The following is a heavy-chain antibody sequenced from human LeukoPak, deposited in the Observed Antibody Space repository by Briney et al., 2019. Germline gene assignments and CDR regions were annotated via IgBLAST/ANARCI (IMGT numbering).Heavy chain of an antibody. D-gene: IGHD2-8*01. CDR3: AKMVREFYTISYYFDY. J-gene: IGHJ4*02. Sequence: GGSLRLSCVASGFTFSDYYMSWIRQAPGKGLEWVSYIPSTSSYTSYADSVKGRFTISRDNSKNTLYLQMNSLRAEDTAVYYCAKMVREFYTISYYFDYWGQGTLVTVSS. CDR2: IPSTSSYT. CDR1: GFTFSDYY. V-gene: IGHV3-11*03.